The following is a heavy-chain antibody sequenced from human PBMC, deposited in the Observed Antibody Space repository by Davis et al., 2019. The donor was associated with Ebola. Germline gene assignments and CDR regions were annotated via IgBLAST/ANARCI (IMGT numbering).Heavy chain of an antibody. CDR1: GGTFSSYA. D-gene: IGHD6-13*01. Sequence: SVKVPCKASGGTFSSYAISWVRQAPGQGLEWMGGIIPIFGTANHPQKFQGRVTITADKSTSTAYMELSSLRSEDTAVYYCARLLGSSSWYPPYYGMDVWGQGTTVTVSS. V-gene: IGHV1-69*06. J-gene: IGHJ6*02. CDR3: ARLLGSSSWYPPYYGMDV. CDR2: IIPIFGTA.